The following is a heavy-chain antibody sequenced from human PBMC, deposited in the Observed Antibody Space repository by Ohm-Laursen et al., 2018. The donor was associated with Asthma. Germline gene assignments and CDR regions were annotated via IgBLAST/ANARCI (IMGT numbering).Heavy chain of an antibody. D-gene: IGHD2-2*01. CDR1: GFTFSSYG. CDR2: ISYDGSNK. CDR3: AKDGCRSSTSCPYYFDY. J-gene: IGHJ4*02. Sequence: SLRLSCTASGFTFSSYGMHWVRQAPGKGLEWVAVISYDGSNKYYADSVKGRFTISRGNSKNTLYLQMNSLRAEDTAVYYCAKDGCRSSTSCPYYFDYWGQGTLVTVSS. V-gene: IGHV3-30*18.